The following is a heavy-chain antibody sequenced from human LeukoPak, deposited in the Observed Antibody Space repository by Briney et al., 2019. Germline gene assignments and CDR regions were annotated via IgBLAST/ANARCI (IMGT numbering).Heavy chain of an antibody. J-gene: IGHJ4*02. CDR3: ARHGPNYDFWSGYYSTPFDY. D-gene: IGHD3-3*01. Sequence: SETLSLTCTVSGGSISSSSYYWGWIRQPPGKGLEWIGSIYYSGSTYYNPSLKSRVTISVDTSKNQFSLKLSSVTAADTAVYCCARHGPNYDFWSGYYSTPFDYWGQGTLVTVSS. CDR1: GGSISSSSYY. V-gene: IGHV4-39*01. CDR2: IYYSGST.